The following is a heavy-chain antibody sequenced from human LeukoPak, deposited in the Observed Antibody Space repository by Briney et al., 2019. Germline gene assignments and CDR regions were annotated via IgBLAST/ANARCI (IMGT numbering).Heavy chain of an antibody. V-gene: IGHV3-48*01. CDR3: AKSPSGLYKGTFWA. D-gene: IGHD1-14*01. Sequence: RGSLRLSCATSGFTFNTYCMNWVRQAPGKGLEWLSYISYGGDSIYYADSVEGRFTISRDNARNSLYLEMNNLRPEDTAIYYCAKSPSGLYKGTFWAWGQGTLVTVSS. CDR2: ISYGGDSI. J-gene: IGHJ5*02. CDR1: GFTFNTYC.